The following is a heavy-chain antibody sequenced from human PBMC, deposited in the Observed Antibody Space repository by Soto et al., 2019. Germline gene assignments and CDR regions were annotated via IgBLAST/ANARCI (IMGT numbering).Heavy chain of an antibody. J-gene: IGHJ5*02. CDR2: IYYSGST. CDR1: GGSIRSDGYY. Sequence: SETLSLTCTVSGGSIRSDGYYWSWTRQHPGKGLEWIGYIYYSGSTYYNPSLKSRVSISADTSNNQFSLKLTSVTAADTAVYYCAGGSSKSWFDPWGQGTLVTVSS. D-gene: IGHD6-6*01. CDR3: AGGSSKSWFDP. V-gene: IGHV4-31*03.